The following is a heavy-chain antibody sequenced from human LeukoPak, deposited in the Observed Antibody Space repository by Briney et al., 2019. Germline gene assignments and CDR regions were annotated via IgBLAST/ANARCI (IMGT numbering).Heavy chain of an antibody. D-gene: IGHD3-10*01. CDR1: GFTFTDYH. CDR2: ISPSGTVI. V-gene: IGHV3-11*01. J-gene: IGHJ4*02. CDR3: ARGYNC. Sequence: GGSLRLSCSASGFTFTDYHMSWIRQAPGKGLEWVSYISPSGTVIYYGDSVKGRFTISRDNAKKSLYLQMNSLRAEDTAVYYCARGYNCWGQGTLVTVSS.